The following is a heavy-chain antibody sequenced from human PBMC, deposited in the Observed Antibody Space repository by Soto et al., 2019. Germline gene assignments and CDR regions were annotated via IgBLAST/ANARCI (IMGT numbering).Heavy chain of an antibody. CDR1: GFTFSSYG. J-gene: IGHJ4*02. D-gene: IGHD4-17*01. CDR2: ISYDGSNK. Sequence: GGSLSLSCGASGFTFSSYGMHWVRQAPGKGLEWVAVISYDGSNKYYKDSVKGRFTISRDNSKNTLYLQMNGLRAEDTAVYFCAIFPIYDYGYDDDYWGQGALVTVSS. CDR3: AIFPIYDYGYDDDY. V-gene: IGHV3-30*03.